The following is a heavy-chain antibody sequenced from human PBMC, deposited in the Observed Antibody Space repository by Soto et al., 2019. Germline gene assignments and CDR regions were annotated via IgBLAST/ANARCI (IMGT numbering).Heavy chain of an antibody. CDR3: AGEAGLRNAFGP. J-gene: IGHJ5*02. Sequence: PSETLSLTCTVSGGSIRSYYWSLIRQPPGKGLEWIGYIYYSGSTNYNPSLKSRVTISVDTSKNEFSLKLSSVSAADTAMYYCAGEAGLRNAFGPLGQGTMVTVSS. V-gene: IGHV4-59*01. D-gene: IGHD5-12*01. CDR2: IYYSGST. CDR1: GGSIRSYY.